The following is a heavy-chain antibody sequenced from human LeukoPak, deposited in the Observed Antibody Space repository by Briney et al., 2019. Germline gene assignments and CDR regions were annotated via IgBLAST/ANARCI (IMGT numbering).Heavy chain of an antibody. D-gene: IGHD3-3*01. CDR3: ARDRRSRFLEWRPGGLWFDP. CDR2: ISAYNGNT. CDR1: GYTFTSYG. Sequence: ASVKVSCKASGYTFTSYGISWVRQAPGQGLEWMGWISAYNGNTNYAQKLQGRVTMTTDTSTSTAYMELRSLRSDDTAVYYCARDRRSRFLEWRPGGLWFDPWGQGTLVTVSS. J-gene: IGHJ5*02. V-gene: IGHV1-18*01.